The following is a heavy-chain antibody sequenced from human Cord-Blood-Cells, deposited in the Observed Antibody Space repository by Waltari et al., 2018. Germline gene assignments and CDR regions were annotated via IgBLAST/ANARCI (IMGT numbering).Heavy chain of an antibody. CDR2: IYYSGST. CDR3: ARDTRANWDAFDI. J-gene: IGHJ3*02. Sequence: QVQLQESGPGLVKPSQTLSLTRTVSGGSIRSGGYYWSWIRQHPGKGLEWIGYIYYSGSTYYNPSLKSRVTISVDTSKNQFSLKLSSVTAADTAVYYCARDTRANWDAFDIWGQGTMVTVSS. D-gene: IGHD7-27*01. CDR1: GGSIRSGGYY. V-gene: IGHV4-31*03.